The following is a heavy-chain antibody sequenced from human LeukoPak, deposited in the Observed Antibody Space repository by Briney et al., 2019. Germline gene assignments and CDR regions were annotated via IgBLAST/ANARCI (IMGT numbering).Heavy chain of an antibody. D-gene: IGHD3-16*01. CDR2: IYYSGST. Sequence: SETLSLTCTVSGGSISSYYWSWIRQPPGKGLEWIGYIYYSGSTNYNPSLKSRVTISVDTSKNQFSLKLSSVTAADTAVYYCARGDHIMGSLDYWGQGTLVTVSS. CDR3: ARGDHIMGSLDY. V-gene: IGHV4-59*12. CDR1: GGSISSYY. J-gene: IGHJ4*02.